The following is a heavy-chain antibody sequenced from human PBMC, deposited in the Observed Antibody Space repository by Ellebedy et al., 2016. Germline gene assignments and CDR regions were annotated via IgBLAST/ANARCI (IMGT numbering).Heavy chain of an antibody. V-gene: IGHV4-59*01. J-gene: IGHJ5*02. Sequence: SETLSLTCTVSGSSISSYYWSWIRQPPAKGLAWIGYIYYSGSTNYNPSLKSRVTISVDTSKNQFSLKLSSVTAADTAVYYCARGPFNYYGSGSSQFDPWGQGTLVTVSS. D-gene: IGHD3-10*01. CDR1: GSSISSYY. CDR3: ARGPFNYYGSGSSQFDP. CDR2: IYYSGST.